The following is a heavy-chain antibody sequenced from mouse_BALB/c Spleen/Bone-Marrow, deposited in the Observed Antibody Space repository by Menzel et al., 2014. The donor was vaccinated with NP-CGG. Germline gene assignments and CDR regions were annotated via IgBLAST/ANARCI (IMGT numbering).Heavy chain of an antibody. CDR3: AYGNFDY. CDR2: INPNNGGT. J-gene: IGHJ2*01. CDR1: GYSFTGHN. D-gene: IGHD2-1*01. V-gene: IGHV1-26*01. Sequence: VQLKQSGPELVKPGASMKISCKTSGYSFTGHNMNWVKQSPGKNLGWIGLINPNNGGTSYNQKFKGKATLTVDKSSSTAYMELLSLTSEDSAVNFGAYGNFDYWGQGTTLTVSS.